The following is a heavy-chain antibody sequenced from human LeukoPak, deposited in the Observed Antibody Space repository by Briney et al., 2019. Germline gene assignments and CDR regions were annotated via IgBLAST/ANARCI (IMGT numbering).Heavy chain of an antibody. J-gene: IGHJ3*02. D-gene: IGHD3-10*01. V-gene: IGHV5-10-1*01. CDR3: ASLFRDDVFDI. CDR1: GXRFTSYW. CDR2: VDPSDSYT. Sequence: GESLRISCKGSGXRFTSYWISWVRQMPGKGLEWMGRVDPSDSYTNYSPSFQGHVSISADKSISTAYLQWRSLKASDTAMYYCASLFRDDVFDIWGQGTMVTVSS.